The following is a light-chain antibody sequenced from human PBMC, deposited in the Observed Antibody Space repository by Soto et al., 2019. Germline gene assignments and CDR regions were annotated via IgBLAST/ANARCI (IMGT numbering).Light chain of an antibody. CDR3: SSYTSGSTPLV. Sequence: QNAPAQPASVTGSPGDSITISCTGTNSDVGGYIYVSWYRQYPGTAPKLIIYEVSKRPSGVSNRFSGSKSGNTASLTISGLQAEDEADYYCSSYTSGSTPLVFGTGTKVTVL. CDR1: NSDVGGYIY. J-gene: IGLJ1*01. CDR2: EVS. V-gene: IGLV2-14*01.